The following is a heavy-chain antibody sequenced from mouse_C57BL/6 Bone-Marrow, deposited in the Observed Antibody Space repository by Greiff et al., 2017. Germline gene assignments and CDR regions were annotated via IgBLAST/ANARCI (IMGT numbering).Heavy chain of an antibody. CDR3: ARGAVTTHYYAMDY. CDR2: ISNGGGST. Sequence: DVKLVESGGGLVQPGGSLKLSCAASGFTFSDYYMYWVRQTPEKRLEWVAYISNGGGSTYYPDTVTGRFTISRDNAKNTLYLQMSRLKSEDTAMYYCARGAVTTHYYAMDYWGQGTSVTVSS. J-gene: IGHJ4*01. D-gene: IGHD2-2*01. CDR1: GFTFSDYY. V-gene: IGHV5-12*01.